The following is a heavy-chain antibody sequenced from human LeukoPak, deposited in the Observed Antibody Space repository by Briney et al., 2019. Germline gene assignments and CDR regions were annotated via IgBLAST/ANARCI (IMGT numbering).Heavy chain of an antibody. J-gene: IGHJ3*02. CDR1: GYTFTSFY. CDR3: ALGRYSSSQKGAFDI. V-gene: IGHV1-46*03. D-gene: IGHD6-13*01. Sequence: ASGKVSCKASGYTFTSFYMHWVRQAPGQGLEWVGIINPSGGSTSYAQKFQGRVTMTRDTSTSTVYMELSSLRSEDTAVYYCALGRYSSSQKGAFDIWGQGTMVTVSS. CDR2: INPSGGST.